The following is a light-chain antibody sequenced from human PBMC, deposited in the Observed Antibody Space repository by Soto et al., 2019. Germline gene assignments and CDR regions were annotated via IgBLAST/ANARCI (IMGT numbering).Light chain of an antibody. CDR1: SSDVGGYDY. Sequence: QSVLTQPPSASGSPGQSVTISCTGTSSDVGGYDYVSWYQQHPGKAPKVMIYEVSKRPSGVPNRFSGSKSGNTASLTVSGLQAEDEADYYCSSYAGYNNYVFGSGTKVTLL. CDR2: EVS. J-gene: IGLJ1*01. CDR3: SSYAGYNNYV. V-gene: IGLV2-8*01.